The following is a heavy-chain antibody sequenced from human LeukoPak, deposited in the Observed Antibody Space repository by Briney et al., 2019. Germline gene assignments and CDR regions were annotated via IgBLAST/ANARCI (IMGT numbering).Heavy chain of an antibody. V-gene: IGHV4-30-4*08. CDR1: GGSISSGGYY. CDR3: ARESGDIVDQNAYNWFDP. CDR2: IYYSGST. D-gene: IGHD2-15*01. J-gene: IGHJ5*02. Sequence: SETLSLTCTVSGGSISSGGYYWSWIRQHPGKGLEWIGYIYYSGSTYYNPSLKSRVTISVDTSKNQFSLKLSSVTAADTAVYYCARESGDIVDQNAYNWFDPWGQGTLVTVSS.